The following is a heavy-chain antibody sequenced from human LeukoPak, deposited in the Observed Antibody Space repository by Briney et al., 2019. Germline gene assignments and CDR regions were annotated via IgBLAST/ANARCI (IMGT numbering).Heavy chain of an antibody. D-gene: IGHD3-16*02. V-gene: IGHV4-4*07. J-gene: IGHJ4*02. CDR1: GGSISSYY. CDR2: IYTSGST. Sequence: SETLSLTCTVSGGSISSYYWSWIRQPAGKGLEWIGRIYTSGSTNYNPSLKSRVTMSVDTSKNQFSLKLSSVTAADTAVYYCARDKGYYVWGSYRPYYSDYWGQGTLVTVSS. CDR3: ARDKGYYVWGSYRPYYSDY.